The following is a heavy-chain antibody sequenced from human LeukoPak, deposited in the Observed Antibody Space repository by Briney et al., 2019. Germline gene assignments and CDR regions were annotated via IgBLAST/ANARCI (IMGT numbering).Heavy chain of an antibody. Sequence: ASVKVSYKASGYTFTGYYMHWVRQAPGQGLEWMGWINPNSGGTNYAQKFQGRVTMTRDTSISTAYMELSRLRSDDTAVYYCARTQVWTSFGDLFDYWGQGTLVTVSS. CDR3: ARTQVWTSFGDLFDY. CDR2: INPNSGGT. CDR1: GYTFTGYY. J-gene: IGHJ4*02. D-gene: IGHD3-10*01. V-gene: IGHV1-2*02.